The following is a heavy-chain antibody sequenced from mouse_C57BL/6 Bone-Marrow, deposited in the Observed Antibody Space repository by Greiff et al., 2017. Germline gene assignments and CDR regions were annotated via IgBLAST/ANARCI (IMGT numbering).Heavy chain of an antibody. CDR2: IDPSDSYT. CDR1: GYTFTSYW. CDR3: ARNPDGYYPPWFAY. Sequence: VQLQQPGAELVRPGTSVKLSCKASGYTFTSYWMHWVKQRPGQGLEWIGVIDPSDSYTNYNQKFKGKATLTVDKSSSTAYMQLSSLTSEDSAVYFCARNPDGYYPPWFAYWGQGTLVTVSA. J-gene: IGHJ3*01. V-gene: IGHV1-59*01. D-gene: IGHD2-3*01.